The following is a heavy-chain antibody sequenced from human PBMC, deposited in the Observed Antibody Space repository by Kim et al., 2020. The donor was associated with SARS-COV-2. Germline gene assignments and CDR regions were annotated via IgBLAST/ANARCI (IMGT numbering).Heavy chain of an antibody. CDR3: ARMSSSRYSEYFQY. J-gene: IGHJ1*01. Sequence: ADSVKGRFTSYRDNAKNTLFLQVISVRAEDTAVYYCARMSSSRYSEYFQYWGQGTLGTVSS. V-gene: IGHV3-23*01. D-gene: IGHD6-13*01.